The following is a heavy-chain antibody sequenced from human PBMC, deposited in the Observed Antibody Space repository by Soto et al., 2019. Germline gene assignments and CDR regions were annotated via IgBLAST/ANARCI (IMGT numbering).Heavy chain of an antibody. V-gene: IGHV1-69*02. Sequence: QVQLVQSGAGVKKPGSSVKVSCKASGGTFSSYTITSVRQGPGQGLEWMGRIIPILAIANYAQKFQGRVTLTADKSTSTAYMGLSSLRSEGTAVYYCASLMSSGYYYGMDAWGQGTTVTVSS. J-gene: IGHJ6*02. D-gene: IGHD3-10*01. CDR2: IIPILAIA. CDR3: ASLMSSGYYYGMDA. CDR1: GGTFSSYT.